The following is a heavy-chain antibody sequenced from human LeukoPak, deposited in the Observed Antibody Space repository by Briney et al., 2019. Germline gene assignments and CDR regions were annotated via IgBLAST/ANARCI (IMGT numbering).Heavy chain of an antibody. CDR3: ARYEREFDY. CDR1: GYTSTSYA. V-gene: IGHV1-3*01. J-gene: IGHJ4*02. D-gene: IGHD1-26*01. CDR2: INAGNGNT. Sequence: ASLKDSSKASGYTSTSYAMHWVRQGPEQRLEWMGWINAGNGNTKYSQKLQGRVTITRDTSASTAYMELSSLRSEDTAVYYCARYEREFDYWGQGTLVTVSS.